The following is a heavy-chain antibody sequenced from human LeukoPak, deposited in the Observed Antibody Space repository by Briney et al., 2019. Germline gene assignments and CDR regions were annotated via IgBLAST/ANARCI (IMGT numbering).Heavy chain of an antibody. Sequence: GGSLRLSCAVSGFTFSSYWMHWVRQAPGKGLEWVAVISYDGSNKYYADSVKGRFTISRDNSKNTLYLQMNSLRAEDTAVYYCAKDAERGLQSVYYFDYWGQGTLVTVSS. J-gene: IGHJ4*02. D-gene: IGHD1-1*01. CDR3: AKDAERGLQSVYYFDY. V-gene: IGHV3-30*18. CDR1: GFTFSSYW. CDR2: ISYDGSNK.